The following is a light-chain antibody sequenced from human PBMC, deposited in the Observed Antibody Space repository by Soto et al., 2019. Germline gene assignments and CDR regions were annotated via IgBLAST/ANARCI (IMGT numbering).Light chain of an antibody. V-gene: IGLV2-14*02. Sequence: QSALTQPASVSGSPGQSITISCTGTSSDVGSYNLVSWYQQHPGKAPKLIIYDVSHRPSGVSYRFSGSKSGNTASLTISGLQAEDEADYYCSSYTTITTLYVFGTGTQLTVL. CDR2: DVS. J-gene: IGLJ1*01. CDR3: SSYTTITTLYV. CDR1: SSDVGSYNL.